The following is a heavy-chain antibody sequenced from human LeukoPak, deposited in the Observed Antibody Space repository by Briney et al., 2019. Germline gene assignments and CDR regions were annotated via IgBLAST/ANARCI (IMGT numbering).Heavy chain of an antibody. V-gene: IGHV3-7*03. CDR2: IKQDGSDK. Sequence: GGSLRLSCAGSGFTFSSYWMSWVRQAPGKGLEWVANIKQDGSDKYYVDSVKGRFTISRDNAKNSLDLQMNSLRAEDTAVYYCAKYPRIAVAGTLGYWGQGTLVTVSS. D-gene: IGHD6-19*01. J-gene: IGHJ4*02. CDR1: GFTFSSYW. CDR3: AKYPRIAVAGTLGY.